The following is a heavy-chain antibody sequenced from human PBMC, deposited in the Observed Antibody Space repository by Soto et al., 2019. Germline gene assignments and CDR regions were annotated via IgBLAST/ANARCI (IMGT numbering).Heavy chain of an antibody. Sequence: EVQLLESGGGLVQPGGSLRLSCAASGFTFSSYAMSWVRQAPGKGLEWVSAISGSGGSTYYADSVKGRFTISRDNSKNTLYLQMNSLRAEDTAVYYCAKGIAARPWWNIYYYYMDVWGKGTTVTVSS. D-gene: IGHD6-6*01. J-gene: IGHJ6*03. CDR3: AKGIAARPWWNIYYYYMDV. CDR1: GFTFSSYA. V-gene: IGHV3-23*01. CDR2: ISGSGGST.